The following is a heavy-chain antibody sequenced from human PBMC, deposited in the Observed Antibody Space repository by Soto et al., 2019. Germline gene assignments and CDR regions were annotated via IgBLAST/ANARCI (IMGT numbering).Heavy chain of an antibody. CDR3: VRGGSNYAS. J-gene: IGHJ5*02. CDR1: GFTFSDSW. Sequence: EVQLVESGGGLVQPGGSLRLSCTASGFTFSDSWMTWVRQAPGKGLERVARIKPDESEKKYADSVKGRFAISRDNAKNSMYWQRDSLRGEDTAVYYCVRGGSNYASWGQGTLVTVSS. CDR2: IKPDESEK. V-gene: IGHV3-7*01. D-gene: IGHD4-4*01.